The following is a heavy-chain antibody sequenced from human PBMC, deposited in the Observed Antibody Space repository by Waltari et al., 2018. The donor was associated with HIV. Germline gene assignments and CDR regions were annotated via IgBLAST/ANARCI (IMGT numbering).Heavy chain of an antibody. CDR2: IWYDGDNK. CDR1: GFTFSNFA. Sequence: QVQLVESGGGVVQPGRSLRLSCAASGFTFSNFAMPWVRQAPGKGLEWVAVIWYDGDNKYYADSVKGRFTISRDNSKNTLYLQINSLRVEDTAVYYCARGGYYYDISGYYHYWGQGTLVTVSS. V-gene: IGHV3-33*01. J-gene: IGHJ4*02. CDR3: ARGGYYYDISGYYHY. D-gene: IGHD3-22*01.